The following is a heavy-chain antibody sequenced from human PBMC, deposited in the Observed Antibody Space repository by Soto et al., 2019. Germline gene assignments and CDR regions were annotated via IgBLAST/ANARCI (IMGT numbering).Heavy chain of an antibody. CDR1: GGSFSGYY. J-gene: IGHJ4*02. Sequence: SETLSLTCAVYGGSFSGYYWSWIRQPPGKGLEWIGEINHSGSTNYNPSLKSRVTISVDTSKNQFSLKLSSVTAADTAVYYCARVWGSSWPYYFDYWGQGTLVTVS. CDR2: INHSGST. D-gene: IGHD6-13*01. V-gene: IGHV4-34*01. CDR3: ARVWGSSWPYYFDY.